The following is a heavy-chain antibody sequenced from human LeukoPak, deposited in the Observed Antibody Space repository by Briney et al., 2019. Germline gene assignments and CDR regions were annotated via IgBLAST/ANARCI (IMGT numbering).Heavy chain of an antibody. J-gene: IGHJ4*02. D-gene: IGHD3-22*01. Sequence: ASVKVSCKASGYTFTSYGISWVRQAPGQGLEWMGWSSAYNGNTNYAQKLQGRVTMTTDTSTSTAYMELRSLRSDDTAVYYCARERYYDDSSGYYYYDCWGQGTLVTVSS. CDR3: ARERYYDDSSGYYYYDC. V-gene: IGHV1-18*01. CDR1: GYTFTSYG. CDR2: SSAYNGNT.